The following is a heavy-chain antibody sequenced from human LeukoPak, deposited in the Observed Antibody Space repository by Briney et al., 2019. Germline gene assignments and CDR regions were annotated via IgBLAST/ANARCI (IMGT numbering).Heavy chain of an antibody. CDR1: GFTFSSYS. D-gene: IGHD3-22*01. Sequence: GGSLRLSCAASGFTFSSYSMNWFRQAPGKGLEWVSSIGSRSSSIYYADSVKGRFTISRDDAKNSLYLQMNSLRAEDTAVYYCASSYRIYYDSSGYYPDWGQGTLVTVSS. CDR2: IGSRSSSI. V-gene: IGHV3-21*01. J-gene: IGHJ4*02. CDR3: ASSYRIYYDSSGYYPD.